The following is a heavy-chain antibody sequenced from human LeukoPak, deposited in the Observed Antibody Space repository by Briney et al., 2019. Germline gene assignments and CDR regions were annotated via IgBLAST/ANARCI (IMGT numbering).Heavy chain of an antibody. CDR1: GFTVSSNY. CDR3: ARGFDDSSGYYYGDFDY. CDR2: IYSGGST. D-gene: IGHD3-22*01. Sequence: GGSLRLSCAASGFTVSSNYMSWVRQAPGKGLEWVSVIYSGGSTYYADSVKGRFTISRHNSKNTLYLQMNSLRAEDTAVYYCARGFDDSSGYYYGDFDYWGQGTLVTVSS. V-gene: IGHV3-53*04. J-gene: IGHJ4*02.